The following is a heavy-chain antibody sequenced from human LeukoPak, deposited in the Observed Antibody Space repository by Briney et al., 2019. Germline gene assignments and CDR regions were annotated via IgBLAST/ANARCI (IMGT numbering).Heavy chain of an antibody. CDR2: ISRDGDNT. D-gene: IGHD1-1*01. J-gene: IGHJ4*02. Sequence: GGSLRLSCVASVFSLEDYAMHWVRQAPRKGLEWGSLISRDGDNTYYADSVKVRFTVSRYNNKYSLYLKMKSLRTEDVALYSGGNTTRTGWNEDDWGQGTLVTVSS. CDR1: VFSLEDYA. V-gene: IGHV3-43*02. CDR3: GNTTRTGWNEDD.